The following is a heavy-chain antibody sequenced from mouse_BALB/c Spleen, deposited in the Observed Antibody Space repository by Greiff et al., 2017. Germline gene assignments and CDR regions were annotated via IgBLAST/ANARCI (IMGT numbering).Heavy chain of an antibody. V-gene: IGHV5-6-5*01. CDR1: GFTFSSYA. J-gene: IGHJ4*01. Sequence: DVKLEESGGGLVKPGGSLKLSCAASGFTFSSYAMSWVRQTPEKRLEWVASISSGGSTYYPDSVKGRFTISRDNARNILYLQMSSLRSEDTAMYYCARGMGEGYAMDYWGQGTSVTVSS. CDR3: ARGMGEGYAMDY. D-gene: IGHD2-3*01. CDR2: ISSGGST.